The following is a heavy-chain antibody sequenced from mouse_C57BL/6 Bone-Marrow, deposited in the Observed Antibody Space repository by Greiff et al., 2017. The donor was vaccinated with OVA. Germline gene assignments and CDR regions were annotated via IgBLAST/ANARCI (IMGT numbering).Heavy chain of an antibody. Sequence: VQLKESGPVLVKPGASVNMSCKASGYTFTDYYMNWVKQSHGKSLEWIGVINPYNGGTSYNQKFKGKATLTVDKSSSTAYMELNSLTSEDSAVYYCARKEDSWFAYWGQGTLVTVSA. J-gene: IGHJ3*01. V-gene: IGHV1-19*01. CDR1: GYTFTDYY. CDR2: INPYNGGT. CDR3: ARKEDSWFAY.